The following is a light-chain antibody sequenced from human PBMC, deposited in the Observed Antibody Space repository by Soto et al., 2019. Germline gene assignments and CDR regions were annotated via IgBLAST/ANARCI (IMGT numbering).Light chain of an antibody. J-gene: IGKJ1*01. CDR1: QSVYGW. CDR2: DAS. CDR3: QQYESSWT. Sequence: DIQMTQSPSTLSASVGDRVTITCRASQSVYGWLAWYQQKPGKAPKLLIYDASYLESGVSSRFSGSGFGTHFTLTISGLQPDDLATYYGQQYESSWTFGQGTNVEVK. V-gene: IGKV1-5*01.